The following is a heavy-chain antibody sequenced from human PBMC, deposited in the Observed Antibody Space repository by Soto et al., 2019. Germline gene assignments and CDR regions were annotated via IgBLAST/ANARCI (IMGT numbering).Heavy chain of an antibody. D-gene: IGHD1-1*01. Sequence: GGFLSLSCPASGVTGSINGRSWVRQAPGKGLEWVSGISSSGGSTYYADSVKGRFTISRDNSKNMLYLQMNNLRAEDTAVYYCAKAQGGSYFDYWGQGTLVTVSS. J-gene: IGHJ4*02. CDR1: GVTGSING. V-gene: IGHV3-23*01. CDR3: AKAQGGSYFDY. CDR2: ISSSGGST.